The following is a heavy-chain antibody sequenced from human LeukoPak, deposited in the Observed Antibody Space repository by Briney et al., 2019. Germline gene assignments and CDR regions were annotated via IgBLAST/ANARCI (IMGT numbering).Heavy chain of an antibody. V-gene: IGHV1-46*01. Sequence: ASVKVSCKASGYTFTSYYMHWVRQAPGQGLEWMGIINPSGGSTSYAQKFQGRVTMTRDTSTSTVYMELSSLRSEDTAVYYCARSGYNYGYGVDFDYWGQGTLVTVSS. CDR2: INPSGGST. J-gene: IGHJ4*02. D-gene: IGHD5-18*01. CDR1: GYTFTSYY. CDR3: ARSGYNYGYGVDFDY.